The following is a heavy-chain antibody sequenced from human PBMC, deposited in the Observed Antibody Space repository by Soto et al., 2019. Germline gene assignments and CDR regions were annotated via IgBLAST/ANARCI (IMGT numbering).Heavy chain of an antibody. V-gene: IGHV3-23*01. Sequence: GGSLRLSCVGSGFTFRDHAMRWVRQAPGRGQEWVSAISANGASIQHADSVKGRFSVSRDNAKNTVYLQMDNLRTEDSAVYYCAKDRYYDTPGWFDPWGQGSRVTVSS. D-gene: IGHD3-22*01. J-gene: IGHJ5*02. CDR1: GFTFRDHA. CDR3: AKDRYYDTPGWFDP. CDR2: ISANGASI.